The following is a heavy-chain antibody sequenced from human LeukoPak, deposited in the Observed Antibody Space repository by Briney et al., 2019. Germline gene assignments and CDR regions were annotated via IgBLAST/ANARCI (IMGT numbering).Heavy chain of an antibody. J-gene: IGHJ4*02. V-gene: IGHV5-51*01. Sequence: GESLKISCKGSGYSFTSYWIGWVRQMPGKGLEWMGIIYPGDSDTRYSPSFQGQVTISADKSISTAYLQWSSLKASDTAMYYCARLTPHLEWFYYFDYWSQGTLVTVSS. CDR1: GYSFTSYW. CDR3: ARLTPHLEWFYYFDY. CDR2: IYPGDSDT. D-gene: IGHD3-3*01.